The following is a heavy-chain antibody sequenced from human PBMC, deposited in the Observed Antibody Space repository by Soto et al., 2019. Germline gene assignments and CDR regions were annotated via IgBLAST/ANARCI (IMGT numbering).Heavy chain of an antibody. J-gene: IGHJ6*02. CDR1: GYSFTSYW. D-gene: IGHD5-12*01. V-gene: IGHV5-51*01. CDR2: IYPGDSDT. CDR3: ARNKPYGGYGVAYYYYGMDV. Sequence: PGESLKISCKGSGYSFTSYWIGWVRQMPGKGLEWMGIIYPGDSDTRYSPSFQGQVTISADKSISTAYLQWSSLKASDTAMYYCARNKPYGGYGVAYYYYGMDVWGQGTTVTVSS.